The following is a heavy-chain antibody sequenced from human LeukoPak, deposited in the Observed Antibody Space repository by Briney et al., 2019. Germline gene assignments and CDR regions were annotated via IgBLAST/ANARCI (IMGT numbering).Heavy chain of an antibody. CDR2: ITNDGSST. J-gene: IGHJ4*02. V-gene: IGHV3-74*01. CDR1: GLTFSSHW. CDR3: AKDLGSVVTPPSLDY. Sequence: GGSLRLSCAASGLTFSSHWMHWVRQAPGKGLVWVSRITNDGSSTTYADSVKGRFTISRDNSKNTLYLQMNSLRAEDTAVYYCAKDLGSVVTPPSLDYWGQGTLVTVSS. D-gene: IGHD4-23*01.